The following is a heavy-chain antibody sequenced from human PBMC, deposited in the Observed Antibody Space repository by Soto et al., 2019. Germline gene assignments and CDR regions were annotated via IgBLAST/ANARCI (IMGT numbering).Heavy chain of an antibody. CDR1: GFIFSDYY. J-gene: IGHJ4*02. CDR3: VQHGGSWATINGVEN. V-gene: IGHV3-11*05. Sequence: QVQLVESGGGLVKPGGSLRLSCAASGFIFSDYYMSWIRQAPGKGLEWVSYISSSSSHIHYADSVNGRFTISRDNAKNSLYLQMNNLRAEDTAVYYCVQHGGSWATINGVENWVQGTLVTVSS. CDR2: ISSSSSHI. D-gene: IGHD5-12*01.